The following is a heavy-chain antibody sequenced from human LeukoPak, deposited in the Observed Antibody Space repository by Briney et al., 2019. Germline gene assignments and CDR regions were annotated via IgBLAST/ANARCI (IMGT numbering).Heavy chain of an antibody. Sequence: PSETLSLTCAVSTDSFSSHYWTWIRHPPGKGLEWIGYISYIGSTNYNPSLKSRVTISIDTSKNQFSLKLSSVTAADTAVYYCARDVVTVTKGFDIWGQGTMVSVSS. CDR3: ARDVVTVTKGFDI. J-gene: IGHJ3*02. V-gene: IGHV4-59*11. CDR1: TDSFSSHY. D-gene: IGHD4-17*01. CDR2: ISYIGST.